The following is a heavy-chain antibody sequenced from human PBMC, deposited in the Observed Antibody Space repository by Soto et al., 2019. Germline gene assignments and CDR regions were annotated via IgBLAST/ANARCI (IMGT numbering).Heavy chain of an antibody. CDR3: ARVVATVAGPYGMDV. J-gene: IGHJ6*02. D-gene: IGHD6-19*01. V-gene: IGHV1-18*01. CDR1: GYTFTSYV. CDR2: ISAYNGNT. Sequence: QVQLVQSGAEVKKPGASVKVSCRASGYTFTSYVISWVRQAPAQGLEWMGWISAYNGNTNFAQKLQGRVTMTTDTSTSTAYMGVRSLRSDDTAVYYCARVVATVAGPYGMDVWGQGTTVTVSS.